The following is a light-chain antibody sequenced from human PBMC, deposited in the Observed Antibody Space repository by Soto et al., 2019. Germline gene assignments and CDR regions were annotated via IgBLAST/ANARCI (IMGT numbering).Light chain of an antibody. Sequence: QSALTQPPSASGSPGKSVAISCTGTSSDVGGYSYVSWYQQHPGKAPKLMIYDVSKRPSGVPDRFSGSKSGNTASLTVSGLQAEDEADYYCSSYAGTHIVFGTGTKVTVL. CDR3: SSYAGTHIV. J-gene: IGLJ1*01. CDR1: SSDVGGYSY. CDR2: DVS. V-gene: IGLV2-8*01.